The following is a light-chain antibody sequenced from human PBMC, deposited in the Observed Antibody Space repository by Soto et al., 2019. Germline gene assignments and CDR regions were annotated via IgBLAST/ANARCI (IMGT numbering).Light chain of an antibody. CDR1: SSDVGGYNY. V-gene: IGLV2-14*01. CDR3: SSYTSSSTPYV. Sequence: QSALTQPASVSGSPGQSITISCTGTSSDVGGYNYVSWYQQHPGKAPRLMIYDVSYRPSGVSKRFSGSKSGNTASLTISGLQAEDEADYYCSSYTSSSTPYVFGTGTKVTVL. CDR2: DVS. J-gene: IGLJ1*01.